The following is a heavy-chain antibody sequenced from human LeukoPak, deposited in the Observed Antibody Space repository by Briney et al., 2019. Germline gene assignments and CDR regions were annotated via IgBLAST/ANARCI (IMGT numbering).Heavy chain of an antibody. CDR3: EKETSGYYSHFDY. CDR1: GFTFDDYA. CDR2: ISWNSSSI. Sequence: SLRLLCTVSGFTFDDYAAHWARHSPGKALEWVSGISWNSSSIGNEDSVKGRFTISSANAKNTLYLQMNILRAEDTALYYCEKETSGYYSHFDYWGQGTLVTVSS. V-gene: IGHV3-9*01. J-gene: IGHJ4*02. D-gene: IGHD3-22*01.